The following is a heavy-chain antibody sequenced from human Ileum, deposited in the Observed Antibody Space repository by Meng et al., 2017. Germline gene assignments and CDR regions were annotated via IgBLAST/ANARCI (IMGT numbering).Heavy chain of an antibody. CDR2: IWYDGSNK. V-gene: IGHV3-33*01. CDR1: GFTFSSYG. CDR3: ARGTMVRGVSRGYGMDV. D-gene: IGHD3-10*01. Sequence: GESLKISCAASGFTFSSYGMHWVRQAPGKGLEWVAVIWYDGSNKYYADSVKGRFTISRDNSKNTLYLQMNSLRAEDTAVYYCARGTMVRGVSRGYGMDVWGQGNTVTGSS. J-gene: IGHJ6*02.